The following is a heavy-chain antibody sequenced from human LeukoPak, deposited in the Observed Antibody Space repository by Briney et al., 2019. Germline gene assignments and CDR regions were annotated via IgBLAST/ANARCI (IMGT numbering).Heavy chain of an antibody. J-gene: IGHJ4*02. Sequence: GGSLRLSCAASGFTFSSYWMHWVRQAPGKGLVWVSRINTDGSYTSYADSVKGRFTISRDNAKNTLYLQMDSLRAEDTAVYYCASHTNGNYRYYFDYWGQGTLVTVSS. CDR2: INTDGSYT. CDR3: ASHTNGNYRYYFDY. V-gene: IGHV3-74*01. D-gene: IGHD5-24*01. CDR1: GFTFSSYW.